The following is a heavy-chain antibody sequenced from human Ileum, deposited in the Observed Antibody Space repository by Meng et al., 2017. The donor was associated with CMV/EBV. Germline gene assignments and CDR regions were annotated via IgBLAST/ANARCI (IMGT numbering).Heavy chain of an antibody. CDR3: AREESVGIAVTGTFDY. Sequence: LLNTSESLPLTCVGADYSINTNFWSSIRPPAGKGLEWIGRIYSSGSTFYNPSLNSRVTMSVDTSKNQFSLSLASVTAADTAIYFCAREESVGIAVTGTFDYWGQGILVTVSS. D-gene: IGHD6-19*01. CDR2: IYSSGST. V-gene: IGHV4-4*07. J-gene: IGHJ4*02. CDR1: DYSINTNF.